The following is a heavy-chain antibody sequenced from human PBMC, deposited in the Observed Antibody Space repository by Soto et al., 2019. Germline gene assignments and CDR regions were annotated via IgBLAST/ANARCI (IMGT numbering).Heavy chain of an antibody. CDR3: ARDIAVADYYYYGMDV. CDR1: GGSVSSGSYY. CDR2: IYYSGST. V-gene: IGHV4-61*01. J-gene: IGHJ6*02. Sequence: SETLSLTCTVSGGSVSSGSYYWSWIRQPPGKGLEWIGYIYYSGSTNYNPSLKSRVTISVDTSNNQFSLKLSSVTAADTAVYYCARDIAVADYYYYGMDVWGQGTTVTVSS. D-gene: IGHD6-19*01.